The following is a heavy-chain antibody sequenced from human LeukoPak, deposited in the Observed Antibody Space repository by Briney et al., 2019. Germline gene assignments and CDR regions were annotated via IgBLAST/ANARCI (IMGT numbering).Heavy chain of an antibody. J-gene: IGHJ4*02. CDR3: ARGGIQIWTPHYLDY. V-gene: IGHV1-18*01. CDR2: ISAYNGNT. Sequence: ASVKVSCKAPGYTFTSYGMSWVRQAPGQGLEWMGWISAYNGNTNYAQKFQGRVTMTTDTSTSTAYMELRSLRSDDTAVYYCARGGIQIWTPHYLDYWGQGTLVTVSS. D-gene: IGHD5-18*01. CDR1: GYTFTSYG.